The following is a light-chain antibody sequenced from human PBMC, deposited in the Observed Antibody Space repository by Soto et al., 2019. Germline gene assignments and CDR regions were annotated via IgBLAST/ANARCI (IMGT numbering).Light chain of an antibody. CDR3: SSDTSRSTLGV. Sequence: QSVLTQPASVSGSPGQSITISCTGTNSDIGGYNYVSWYQQHPGKAPKLMIYDVSNRPSGVSYRFSGSNSGNTASLTISGRQAEDEAGYYCSSDTSRSTLGVFGGGTKVTVL. V-gene: IGLV2-14*03. CDR2: DVS. CDR1: NSDIGGYNY. J-gene: IGLJ2*01.